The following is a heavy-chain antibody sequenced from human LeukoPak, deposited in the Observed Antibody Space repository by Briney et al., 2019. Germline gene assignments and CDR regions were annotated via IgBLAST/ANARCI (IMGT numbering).Heavy chain of an antibody. V-gene: IGHV3-21*01. CDR1: GFTFDDYG. Sequence: GGSLRLSCAASGFTFDDYGMHWVRQAPGKGLEWVSSISSSSSYIYYADSVKGRFTISRDNAKNSLYLQMNSLRAEDTAVYYCARGGKTPYYFDYWGQGTLVTVSS. CDR3: ARGGKTPYYFDY. CDR2: ISSSSSYI. J-gene: IGHJ4*02.